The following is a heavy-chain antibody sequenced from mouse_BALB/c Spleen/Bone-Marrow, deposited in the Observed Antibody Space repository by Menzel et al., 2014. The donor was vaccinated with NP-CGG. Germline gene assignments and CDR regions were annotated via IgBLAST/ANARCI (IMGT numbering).Heavy chain of an antibody. D-gene: IGHD2-4*01. CDR1: GFTFSSYG. CDR2: ISSGGSYT. Sequence: EVMLVESGGDLVKPGGSLKLSCAASGFTFSSYGMSWVRQTPDKRLEWVATISSGGSYTYYPDSVKGRFTISRDNAKNTLYLQMSSLKSEDTAMYNCARQTYYDYDGYFDYWGQGTTLTVSS. CDR3: ARQTYYDYDGYFDY. V-gene: IGHV5-6*02. J-gene: IGHJ2*01.